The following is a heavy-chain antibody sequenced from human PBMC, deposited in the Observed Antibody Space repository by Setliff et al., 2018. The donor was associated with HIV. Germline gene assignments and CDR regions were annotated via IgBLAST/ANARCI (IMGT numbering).Heavy chain of an antibody. Sequence: GESLTISCVASGFTFSSYSMNWVRQAPGKGLEWVSSIGSSGSHISYADSVKGRFTISRDNAKNSVYLQMNSLRAGDTAVYYCARDAGYFDSSGFYYDPYLDYWGQGTLVTV. V-gene: IGHV3-21*01. CDR2: IGSSGSHI. CDR1: GFTFSSYS. CDR3: ARDAGYFDSSGFYYDPYLDY. J-gene: IGHJ4*02. D-gene: IGHD3-22*01.